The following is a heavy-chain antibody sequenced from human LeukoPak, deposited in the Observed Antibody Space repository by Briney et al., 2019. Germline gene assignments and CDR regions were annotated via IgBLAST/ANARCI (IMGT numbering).Heavy chain of an antibody. V-gene: IGHV4-59*01. Sequence: SETLSLTCTVSGGSISTYYWNWIRQPPGKGLEWIGYIYHSGSTNYNPSLQSRVTISVDTSKNQFSLNLNSVTAADTAVYYCARGGTTVTTLLVTWGQGTLVTVSS. D-gene: IGHD4-11*01. CDR1: GGSISTYY. CDR2: IYHSGST. J-gene: IGHJ4*02. CDR3: ARGGTTVTTLLVT.